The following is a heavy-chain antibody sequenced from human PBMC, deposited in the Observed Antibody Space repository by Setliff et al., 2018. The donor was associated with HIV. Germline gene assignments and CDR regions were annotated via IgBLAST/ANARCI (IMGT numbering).Heavy chain of an antibody. CDR3: ARVVDRDYDFWSAYEY. D-gene: IGHD3-3*01. CDR2: IYQSGHT. CDR1: GGSISSNKW. V-gene: IGHV4-4*02. Sequence: SETLSLTCAVSGGSISSNKWWSWVRQPPGKGLEWIGEIYQSGHTNYNSSLRSRVTISVDTSKNQFSLKLSSVSAADTAVYYCARVVDRDYDFWSAYEYWGQGTMVTVSS. J-gene: IGHJ4*02.